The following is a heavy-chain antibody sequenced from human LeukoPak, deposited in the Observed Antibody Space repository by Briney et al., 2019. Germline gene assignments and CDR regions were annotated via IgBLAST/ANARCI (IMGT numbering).Heavy chain of an antibody. CDR2: INPNSGGT. CDR1: GYTFTGYY. D-gene: IGHD2/OR15-2a*01. CDR3: ARVRKSFFPFDY. J-gene: IGHJ4*02. Sequence: ASVKVSCKASGYTFTGYYMHWVRQAPGQGLEWMGWINPNSGGTNYAQKFQGRVTMTRDTSISTAYMELSRLRSDDTAVYYCARVRKSFFPFDYWGQGTLVTVSS. V-gene: IGHV1-2*02.